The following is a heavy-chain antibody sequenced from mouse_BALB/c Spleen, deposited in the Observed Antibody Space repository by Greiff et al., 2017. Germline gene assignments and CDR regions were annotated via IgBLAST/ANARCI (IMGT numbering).Heavy chain of an antibody. J-gene: IGHJ3*01. D-gene: IGHD2-4*01. CDR2: IWSGGST. CDR3: ARKTNDYDGGGGWFAY. V-gene: IGHV2-2*02. Sequence: QVQLQQSGPGLVQPSQSLSITCTVSGFSLTSYGVHWVRQSPGKGLEWLGVIWSGGSTDYNAAFISRLSISKDNSKSQVFFKMNSLQANDTAIYYCARKTNDYDGGGGWFAYWGQGTLVTVSA. CDR1: GFSLTSYG.